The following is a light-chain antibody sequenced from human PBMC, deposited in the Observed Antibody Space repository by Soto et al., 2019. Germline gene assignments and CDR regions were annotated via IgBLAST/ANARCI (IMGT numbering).Light chain of an antibody. CDR1: QNIKSN. Sequence: EIVMTRSPATLSVSPGERATLSCRASQNIKSNLAWYQQKPGQAPRLLIYGPSSRATGIPARFSGSGSGTEFTLTISSLQSEDFAVYYCQQYNNWPLTFGGGTKVEIK. J-gene: IGKJ4*01. CDR2: GPS. V-gene: IGKV3-15*01. CDR3: QQYNNWPLT.